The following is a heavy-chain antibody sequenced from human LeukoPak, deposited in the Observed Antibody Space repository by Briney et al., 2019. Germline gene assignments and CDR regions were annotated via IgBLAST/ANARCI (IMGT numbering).Heavy chain of an antibody. CDR1: GFSLSTSGMC. CDR3: ARIRTPYGSGSYYNFD. V-gene: IGHV2-70*11. CDR2: IDWDDDK. Sequence: RESGPALVKPTQTLTLTCTFSGFSLSTSGMCVSWIRQPPGKALEWLARIDWDDDKYYSTSLMTRLTISKDTSKNQVVLTMTNMDPVDTATYYCARIRTPYGSGSYYNFDWGQGTLVTVSS. D-gene: IGHD3-10*01. J-gene: IGHJ4*02.